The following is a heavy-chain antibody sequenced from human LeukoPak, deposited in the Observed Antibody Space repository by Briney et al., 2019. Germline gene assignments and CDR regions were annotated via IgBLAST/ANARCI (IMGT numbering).Heavy chain of an antibody. Sequence: PSETLSLTCAVYGGSFSGYYWSWIRQPPGKGLEWIGEINHSGSTNYNPSLKSRVTISVDTSKNQFSLKLSSVTAADTAVYYCARVRSGSYYYLRAFDIWAKGQWSPSLQ. CDR3: ARVRSGSYYYLRAFDI. V-gene: IGHV4-34*01. D-gene: IGHD1-26*01. J-gene: IGHJ3*02. CDR1: GGSFSGYY. CDR2: INHSGST.